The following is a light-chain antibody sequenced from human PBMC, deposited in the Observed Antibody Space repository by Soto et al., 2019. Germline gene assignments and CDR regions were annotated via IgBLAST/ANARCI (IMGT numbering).Light chain of an antibody. J-gene: IGKJ4*01. V-gene: IGKV1-33*01. Sequence: DIQMTQSPSSLSAPVGDRVTITCQASQDISNYLNWYHQKPGKAPKLLIYDASNLETGVPSRFSGSGSGTHFTFTISSLQPEDIATYYCQQYENLPPTFGGGTKVEI. CDR3: QQYENLPPT. CDR2: DAS. CDR1: QDISNY.